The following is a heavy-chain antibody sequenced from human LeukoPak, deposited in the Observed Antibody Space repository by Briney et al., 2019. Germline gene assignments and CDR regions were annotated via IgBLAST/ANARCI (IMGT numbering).Heavy chain of an antibody. CDR2: IYPGDSDT. Sequence: GESLKISCKTSGYSFTNYWIGWVRQMPGKGLEWMGIIYPGDSDTRYSPSFQGQVTISADKSISTAYLQWSSLKASDTAMYYCARPGPYDSSGYYFGYWGQGTLVTVSS. V-gene: IGHV5-51*01. D-gene: IGHD3-22*01. CDR1: GYSFTNYW. CDR3: ARPGPYDSSGYYFGY. J-gene: IGHJ4*02.